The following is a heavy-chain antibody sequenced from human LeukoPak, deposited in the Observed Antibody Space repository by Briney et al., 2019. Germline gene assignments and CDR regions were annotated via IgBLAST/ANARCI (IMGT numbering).Heavy chain of an antibody. CDR2: IKQDGSEK. CDR3: ARVLYSSGWVFGGYCAMDV. Sequence: GGSLRLSCAASGFTFSSYWMSWVRQAPGKGLEWVANIKQDGSEKYYVDSVKGRFTISRANAKNSLYLQMNSLRAEDTAVYYCARVLYSSGWVFGGYCAMDVWGQGTTVTVSS. J-gene: IGHJ6*02. D-gene: IGHD6-19*01. V-gene: IGHV3-7*01. CDR1: GFTFSSYW.